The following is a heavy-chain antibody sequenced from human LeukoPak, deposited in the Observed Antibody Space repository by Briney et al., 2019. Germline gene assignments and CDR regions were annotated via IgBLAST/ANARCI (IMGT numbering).Heavy chain of an antibody. V-gene: IGHV3-21*01. Sequence: PGGSLRLSCAASGFTFSIYEMNWVRQAPGKGLEWVSSINSNSSYIYCTDSLKGRFTISRDNAKNSLYLQMNSLRAEDTAVYYCARTGDYDFWSAYHFYYYYYMDVWGKGTTVTVSS. CDR2: INSNSSYI. CDR1: GFTFSIYE. J-gene: IGHJ6*03. CDR3: ARTGDYDFWSAYHFYYYYYMDV. D-gene: IGHD3-3*01.